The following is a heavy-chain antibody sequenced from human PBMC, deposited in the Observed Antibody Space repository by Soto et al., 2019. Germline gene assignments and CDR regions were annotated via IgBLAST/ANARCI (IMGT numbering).Heavy chain of an antibody. V-gene: IGHV3-9*02. CDR2: ISWKSDTI. J-gene: IGHJ3*02. CDR3: VRKRDDSKSGGDAFDI. Sequence: EVQLVESGGGLVQPGGSLRLSCVASEFSSDDYTLHWVRQVPGKGLEWMSGISWKSDTIDYADSVKGRFTISKDNAKNSVYLRMSSLRAEDTALYYCVRKRDDSKSGGDAFDIWGQGTMVTVSS. CDR1: EFSSDDYT. D-gene: IGHD3-22*01.